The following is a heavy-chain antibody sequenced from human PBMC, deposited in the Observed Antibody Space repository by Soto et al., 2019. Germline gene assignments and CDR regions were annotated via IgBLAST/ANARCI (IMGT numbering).Heavy chain of an antibody. D-gene: IGHD3-22*01. CDR1: GGSFSGHS. CDR2: INHSGRV. CDR3: SIFAYDTNDYYLFAP. J-gene: IGHJ5*01. Sequence: SETLSLTCAVYGGSFSGHSWTWIRQSPGKGLEWIGDINHSGRVNYSPSLKSRVTISLDTSKNQFSLTLSAVTAADTAMYYCSIFAYDTNDYYLFAPCGQGSLVIVSS. V-gene: IGHV4-34*01.